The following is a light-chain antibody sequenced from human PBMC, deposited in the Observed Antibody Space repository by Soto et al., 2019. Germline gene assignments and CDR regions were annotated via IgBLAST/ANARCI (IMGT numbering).Light chain of an antibody. CDR3: SSYTDRKNLV. CDR2: DVT. CDR1: SSDIGGYNS. Sequence: QSALTQSPSASGSPGQSVTISCTGTSSDIGGYNSVSWYQQHPGKAPKVMIYDVTKRPSGVPDRFSGSKSGNTASLTVSALQAEDEADYYCSSYTDRKNLVFGTGTK. V-gene: IGLV2-8*01. J-gene: IGLJ1*01.